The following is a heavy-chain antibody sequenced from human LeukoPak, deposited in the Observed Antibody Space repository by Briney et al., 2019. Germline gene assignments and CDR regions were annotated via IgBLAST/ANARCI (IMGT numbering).Heavy chain of an antibody. V-gene: IGHV3-74*01. CDR3: ARDKVVGATALDY. Sequence: GGSLRLSCAASGFSFSSYWMHWVRQAPGKGLLWVSRINTDGSATYYADSVKGRYTISRDNAKNTVYLQMDSLRVEDTAVYYCARDKVVGATALDYWGQGTLVTVSS. CDR1: GFSFSSYW. D-gene: IGHD1-26*01. J-gene: IGHJ4*02. CDR2: INTDGSAT.